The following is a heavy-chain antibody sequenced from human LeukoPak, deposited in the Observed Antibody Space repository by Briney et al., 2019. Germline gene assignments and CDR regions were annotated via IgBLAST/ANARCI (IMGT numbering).Heavy chain of an antibody. D-gene: IGHD6-13*01. CDR1: GYTFTSYG. J-gene: IGHJ5*02. CDR3: AREYSSSWYSWFDP. Sequence: ASVKVSCKASGYTFTSYGISWLRQAPGQGLEWMGWISAYNGNTNYAQKLQGRVTMTTDTSTSTAYMELRSLRSDDTAVYYCAREYSSSWYSWFDPWGQGTLVTVSS. CDR2: ISAYNGNT. V-gene: IGHV1-18*01.